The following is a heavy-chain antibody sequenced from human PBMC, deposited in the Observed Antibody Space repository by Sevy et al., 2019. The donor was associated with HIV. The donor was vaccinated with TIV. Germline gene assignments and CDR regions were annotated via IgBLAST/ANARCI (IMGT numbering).Heavy chain of an antibody. CDR2: ISSSSSSI. D-gene: IGHD2-2*01. CDR1: GFTFSTYS. Sequence: GGSLRLSCAASGFTFSTYSMNWVRQAPGKGLEWVSYISSSSSSIYYADSARGRFTISRDNVQNSLYLQMNSLRAEDTAVYYCARVMCTSTSCYYVSDYRGQGTLVTVSS. V-gene: IGHV3-48*01. J-gene: IGHJ4*02. CDR3: ARVMCTSTSCYYVSDY.